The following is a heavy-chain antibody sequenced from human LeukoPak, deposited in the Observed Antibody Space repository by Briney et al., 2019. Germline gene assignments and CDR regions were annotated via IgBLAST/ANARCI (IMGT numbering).Heavy chain of an antibody. CDR1: GFTFSSYA. Sequence: GGSLRLSCAASGFTFSSYAMSWVRQAPGKGLGWVSAISGSGGSTYYADSVKGRFTISRDNSKNTLYLQMNSLRAEDTAVYYCAKPYYYDSSGYYEYYFDYWGQGTLVTVSS. CDR2: ISGSGGST. D-gene: IGHD3-22*01. J-gene: IGHJ4*02. V-gene: IGHV3-23*01. CDR3: AKPYYYDSSGYYEYYFDY.